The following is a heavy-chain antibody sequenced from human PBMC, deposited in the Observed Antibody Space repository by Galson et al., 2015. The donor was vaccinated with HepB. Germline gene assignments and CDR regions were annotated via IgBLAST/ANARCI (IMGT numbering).Heavy chain of an antibody. CDR1: GSSFPSYW. Sequence: QSGAEVKKPGESLKISCKGSGSSFPSYWIGWVRQMPGKGLEWMGIIYPGDSDTRFSPSFKGQVTISADKSISTAYLQWGSLKASDTAMYYCARTIAATGSDFDYWGLGTLVTVSS. J-gene: IGHJ4*02. V-gene: IGHV5-51*01. CDR3: ARTIAATGSDFDY. CDR2: IYPGDSDT. D-gene: IGHD6-13*01.